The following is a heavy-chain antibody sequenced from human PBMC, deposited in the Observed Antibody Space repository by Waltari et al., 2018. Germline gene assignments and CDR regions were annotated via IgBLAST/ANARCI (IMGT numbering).Heavy chain of an antibody. J-gene: IGHJ3*02. CDR2: IWYDGSNK. D-gene: IGHD6-19*01. CDR3: ARGYSSGWFDPDAFDI. V-gene: IGHV3-33*01. Sequence: QVQLVESGGGVVQPGRSLRLSCAASGFTFSSYGMHWVRQAPGKGLGWVSVIWYDGSNKYYADAWKCRFTIARDNSKNTLYLQMNSLRAEDTAVYYCARGYSSGWFDPDAFDIWGQGTMVTVSS. CDR1: GFTFSSYG.